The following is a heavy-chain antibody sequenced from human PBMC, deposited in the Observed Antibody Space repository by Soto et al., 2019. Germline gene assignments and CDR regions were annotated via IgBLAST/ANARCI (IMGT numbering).Heavy chain of an antibody. D-gene: IGHD2-8*02. V-gene: IGHV3-23*01. J-gene: IGHJ5*02. CDR3: AGAGGGRWFDP. CDR2: ISGSGGST. Sequence: GGSLRLSCAASGFTFSRYAVSWVRQAPGKGLEWVSAISGSGGSTYFRDTVRGRFTISRDNSKNTLYLQMDSLRAEDTAVYYCAGAGGGRWFDPWGQGTLVTVSS. CDR1: GFTFSRYA.